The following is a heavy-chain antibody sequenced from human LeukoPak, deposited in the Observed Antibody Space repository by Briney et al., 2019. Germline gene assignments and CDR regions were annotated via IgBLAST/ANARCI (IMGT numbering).Heavy chain of an antibody. J-gene: IGHJ6*02. V-gene: IGHV3-30*18. Sequence: PGGSLRLSCAASGFTFSSYGMPWVRQAPGKGLEWVAVISYDGSNKYYADSVKGRFTISRDNSKNTLYLQMNSLRAEDTAVYYCAKSGDSSSWYDPYYYYGMDVWGQGTTVTVSS. D-gene: IGHD6-13*01. CDR1: GFTFSSYG. CDR3: AKSGDSSSWYDPYYYYGMDV. CDR2: ISYDGSNK.